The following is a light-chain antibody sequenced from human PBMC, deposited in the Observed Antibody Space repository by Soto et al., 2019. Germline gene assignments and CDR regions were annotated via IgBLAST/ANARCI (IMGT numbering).Light chain of an antibody. V-gene: IGKV1-17*02. CDR3: LQHDFYPRT. J-gene: IGKJ4*01. CDR1: QAIRNS. Sequence: DIQMTQSPSSLSASVGDRVTITCRASQAIRNSLGWYQQKPGKAPKRLIYATSSLEGGVPPRFSGSGSATEFTLTINNLQPEDFATYYCLQHDFYPRTFGGGTKVEI. CDR2: ATS.